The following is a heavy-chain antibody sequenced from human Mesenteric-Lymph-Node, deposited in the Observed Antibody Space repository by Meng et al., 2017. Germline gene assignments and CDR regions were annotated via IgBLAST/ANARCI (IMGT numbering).Heavy chain of an antibody. J-gene: IGHJ5*02. D-gene: IGHD2-2*01. Sequence: SVKVSCKASGGTFSSYAISWVRQAPGQGLEWMGGIIPIFGTANYAQKFQGRVTITTDESTSTAYMELSSLRSEDTAVYYCARGYCSSTSCPRWFDPWGQGTLVTVSS. CDR2: IIPIFGTA. V-gene: IGHV1-69*05. CDR3: ARGYCSSTSCPRWFDP. CDR1: GGTFSSYA.